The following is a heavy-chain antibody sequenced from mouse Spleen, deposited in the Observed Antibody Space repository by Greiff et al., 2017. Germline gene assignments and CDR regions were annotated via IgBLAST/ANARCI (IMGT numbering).Heavy chain of an antibody. D-gene: IGHD2-1*01. CDR2: IWSGGSR. CDR1: GFSLTSYG. V-gene: IGHV2-2*01. CDR3: AGYYGTYPYCDFDV. J-gene: IGHJ1*01. Sequence: QIQLQQSGPGLVQPSQSLSITCTVSGFSLTSYGVHWVRQSPGKGLEWLGVIWSGGSRDYNAAFISRLSISKDNSKSQVFFKMNSLQADDTAIYYCAGYYGTYPYCDFDVWGAGTTVTVSS.